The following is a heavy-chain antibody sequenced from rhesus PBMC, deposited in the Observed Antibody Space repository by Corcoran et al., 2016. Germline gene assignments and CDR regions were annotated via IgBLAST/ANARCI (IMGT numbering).Heavy chain of an antibody. V-gene: IGHV4-65*01. CDR3: ARIYESGYFDY. Sequence: QVQLQESGPGLLKPSETLSLTCAVSGGSVSSSNWWRWNRQPPGKGLEWIGYISGSSGRTYYNPSLKRRVTITTDTSKNQYSLELNSVTAADTAVYYFARIYESGYFDYWGQGVLVAVSS. CDR2: ISGSSGRT. D-gene: IGHD3-28*01. J-gene: IGHJ4*01. CDR1: GGSVSSSNW.